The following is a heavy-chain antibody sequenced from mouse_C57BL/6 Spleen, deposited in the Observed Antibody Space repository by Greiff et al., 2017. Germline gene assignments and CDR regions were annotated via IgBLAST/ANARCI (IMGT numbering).Heavy chain of an antibody. V-gene: IGHV5-4*03. Sequence: DVMLVASGGGLVKPGGSLKLSCAASGFTFSSYAMSWVRQTPEKRLEWVATLSDGGSYTYYPDNVKGRFTISRDNANNNLYLQMSHLKAEDTAMYYCARGDSYWYFDGRGTGTTVTVSS. CDR3: ARGDSYWYFDG. J-gene: IGHJ1*03. CDR2: LSDGGSYT. CDR1: GFTFSSYA.